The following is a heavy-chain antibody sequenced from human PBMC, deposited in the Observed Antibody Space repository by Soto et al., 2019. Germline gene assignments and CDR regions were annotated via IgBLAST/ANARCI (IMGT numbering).Heavy chain of an antibody. CDR1: GFIFKMYW. CDR3: TGGPRPISTGTGAY. D-gene: IGHD3-10*01. J-gene: IGHJ4*02. Sequence: LRLSCAASGFIFKMYWMHWVRQSPGKGLVWISRIYNDGTYSDYADSVRGRFTVSRDNVNDTLYLQMNNLRAEDSGLYYCTGGPRPISTGTGAYWGQGTQVTVSS. V-gene: IGHV3-74*01. CDR2: IYNDGTYS.